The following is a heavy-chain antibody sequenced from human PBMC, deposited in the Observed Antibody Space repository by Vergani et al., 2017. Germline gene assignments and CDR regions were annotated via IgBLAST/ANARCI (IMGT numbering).Heavy chain of an antibody. CDR1: GFTFSSYW. CDR2: IKQDGSEK. Sequence: EVQLVESGGGLVQPGGSLRLSCAASGFTFSSYWMSWVRQAPGKGLEWVANIKQDGSEKYYVDSVKGRFTISRDNATNSLYLQMNSLRAEDTAVYYCARRIEQWLVMGSYYMDVWGQGTTVTVSS. V-gene: IGHV3-7*01. CDR3: ARRIEQWLVMGSYYMDV. D-gene: IGHD6-19*01. J-gene: IGHJ6*03.